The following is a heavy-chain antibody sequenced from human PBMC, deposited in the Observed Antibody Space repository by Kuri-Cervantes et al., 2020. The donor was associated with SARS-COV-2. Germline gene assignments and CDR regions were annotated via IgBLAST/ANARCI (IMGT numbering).Heavy chain of an antibody. CDR1: GFTFSSYW. J-gene: IGHJ4*02. D-gene: IGHD3-16*02. CDR3: ARGAGWGWYLGQFDY. V-gene: IGHV3-30*14. CDR2: ISYDGSNK. Sequence: GESLKISCAASGFTFSSYWMHWVRQAPGKGLEWVAVISYDGSNKNYADSVKGRFTISRDNSKNTLYLQMNSLRAEDTAVYYCARGAGWGWYLGQFDYWGQGTLVTVSS.